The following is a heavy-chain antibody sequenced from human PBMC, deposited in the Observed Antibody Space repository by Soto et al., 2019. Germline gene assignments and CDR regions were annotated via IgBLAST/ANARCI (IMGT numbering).Heavy chain of an antibody. Sequence: ASVKVSCKASGYTFTGYYIHWVRQAPGQGLEWMGWINPSSGASKDAQKFQGRISMTRDTSISTVYMELSSLRSDDTAVYYCARVMTTVTTGELDPWGQGTLVTVSS. CDR3: ARVMTTVTTGELDP. CDR1: GYTFTGYY. V-gene: IGHV1-2*02. D-gene: IGHD4-17*01. CDR2: INPSSGAS. J-gene: IGHJ5*02.